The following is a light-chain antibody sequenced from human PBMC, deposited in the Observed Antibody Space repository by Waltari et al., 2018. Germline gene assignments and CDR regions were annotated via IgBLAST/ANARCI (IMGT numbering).Light chain of an antibody. CDR2: GDN. CDR1: NIGGNS. Sequence: SDVLTQAPSVSVAPGQTARVTCEGNNIGGNSVHWYQQAAGQAPVLVIYGDNARPSGIPERFSGSNSGNTATLTISRVEAGDEADYFCQVWNSKGDYLFGPGTKVTVL. V-gene: IGLV3-21*02. J-gene: IGLJ1*01. CDR3: QVWNSKGDYL.